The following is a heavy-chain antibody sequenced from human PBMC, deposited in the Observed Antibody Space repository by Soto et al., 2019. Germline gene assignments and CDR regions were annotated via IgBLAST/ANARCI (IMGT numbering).Heavy chain of an antibody. J-gene: IGHJ4*01. Sequence: EVQLLESGGGLVQPGGSLRLSCAASGFTFSNYAMTWVRQAPGKGLEWVSGISGSSGSTYYADSVKGRFSISRDNSKNTLYLQMNSLRAEDTAVYFCANTWHYGSGSYSNLAFDYWGHGTLVAVSS. CDR1: GFTFSNYA. D-gene: IGHD3-10*01. CDR3: ANTWHYGSGSYSNLAFDY. V-gene: IGHV3-23*01. CDR2: ISGSSGST.